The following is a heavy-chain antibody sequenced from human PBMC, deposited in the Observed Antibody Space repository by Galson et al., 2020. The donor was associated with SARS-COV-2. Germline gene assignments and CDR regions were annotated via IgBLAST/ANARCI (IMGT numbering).Heavy chain of an antibody. CDR1: GFSLSSSGMC. CDR2: IDWDDDE. V-gene: IGHV2-70*11. D-gene: IGHD6-19*01. CDR3: GRIDSSGCRGNY. Sequence: ESGPTLVNPTQTLTLTCTFSGFSLSSSGMCVNWIRQPPGKALEWLARIDWDDDEYYSTSLKTRLTISKDTSKNQVVLTMTNMDPVDTATYCCGRIDSSGCRGNYWGQGTLVTVSS. J-gene: IGHJ4*02.